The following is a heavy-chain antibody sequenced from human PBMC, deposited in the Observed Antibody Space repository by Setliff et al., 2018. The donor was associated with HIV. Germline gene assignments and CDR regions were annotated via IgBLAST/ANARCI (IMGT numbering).Heavy chain of an antibody. V-gene: IGHV1-46*01. Sequence: ASVKVSCKASGFTLTFYYMHWVRQAPGQGLEWMGMIKPNDGASTHAQNFQGRVPMTRDTSTSTVYMELSSLRSEDTAVYYCVREGHCVGVKCYSTDVWGQGTTVTVSS. CDR1: GFTLTFYY. CDR2: IKPNDGAS. CDR3: VREGHCVGVKCYSTDV. J-gene: IGHJ6*02. D-gene: IGHD2-15*01.